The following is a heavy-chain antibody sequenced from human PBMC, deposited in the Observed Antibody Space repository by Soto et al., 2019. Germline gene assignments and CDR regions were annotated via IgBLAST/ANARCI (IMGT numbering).Heavy chain of an antibody. CDR3: AREKTDFWSGNGALDY. J-gene: IGHJ4*02. CDR2: ISSSSIYT. V-gene: IGHV3-11*06. Sequence: QVQLVESGGGLVKPGGSLRLSCAASGFTFSDYYMSWIRQAPGKGLEWVSYISSSSIYTHYADSVKGRFTISRDNAKNSLYLQRNGLRVEDTAVYYCAREKTDFWSGNGALDYWGQGTLVTVSS. CDR1: GFTFSDYY. D-gene: IGHD3-3*01.